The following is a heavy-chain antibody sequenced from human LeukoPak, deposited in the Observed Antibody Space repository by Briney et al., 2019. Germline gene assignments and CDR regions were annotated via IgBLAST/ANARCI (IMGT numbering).Heavy chain of an antibody. J-gene: IGHJ3*02. CDR2: INPNSGGT. D-gene: IGHD2-8*01. Sequence: GASVKVSCKASGYTFTGYYMHWVRQAPGQGLEWMGWINPNSGGTNYAQKFQGRVTMTRDTSISTAYMELSRLRSDDTAVYYCARARYCTNGVCYDAFDIWGQGTMVTVSS. CDR3: ARARYCTNGVCYDAFDI. CDR1: GYTFTGYY. V-gene: IGHV1-2*02.